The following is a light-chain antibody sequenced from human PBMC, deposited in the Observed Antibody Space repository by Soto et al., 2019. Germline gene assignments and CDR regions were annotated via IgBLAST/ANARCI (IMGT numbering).Light chain of an antibody. Sequence: EIVLTQSPGTLSLSPGERATLSCRASQGLKSNSLAWYQHKPGQAPSLLIYGASTRATGIPDRFSGSGSGTDFTLTISRLEHEDFAVYYCHHYGSPWNTFGKGNKLEIK. CDR1: QGLKSNS. CDR2: GAS. CDR3: HHYGSPWNT. J-gene: IGKJ2*01. V-gene: IGKV3-20*01.